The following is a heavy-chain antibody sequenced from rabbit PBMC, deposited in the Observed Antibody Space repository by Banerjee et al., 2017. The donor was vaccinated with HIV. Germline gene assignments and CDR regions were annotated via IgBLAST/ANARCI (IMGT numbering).Heavy chain of an antibody. J-gene: IGHJ4*01. CDR1: GFDFSSNA. Sequence: QEQLVESGGGLVQPEGSLTLTCKASGFDFSSNAMCWVRQAPGKGLEWIACIDTDSSGSTYYASWAKGRFTISKTSSTTVTLQMTSLTAADTATYFCVRDHSYDDYGDYLAFDLWGPGTLVTVS. V-gene: IGHV1S45*01. CDR3: VRDHSYDDYGDYLAFDL. D-gene: IGHD2-1*01. CDR2: IDTDSSGST.